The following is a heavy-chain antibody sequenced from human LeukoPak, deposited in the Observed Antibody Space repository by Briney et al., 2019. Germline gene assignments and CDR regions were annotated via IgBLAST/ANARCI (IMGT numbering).Heavy chain of an antibody. CDR3: AKDISFVDTAMVKTYYYYGMDV. Sequence: PGRSLRLSCAASGFTFSSYGMHWVRQAPGKGLEWVAVIWYDGSNKYYADSVKGRFTISRDNSKNTLYLQMNSLRAEDTAVYYRAKDISFVDTAMVKTYYYYGMDVWGQGTTVTVSS. J-gene: IGHJ6*02. CDR2: IWYDGSNK. D-gene: IGHD5-18*01. CDR1: GFTFSSYG. V-gene: IGHV3-33*06.